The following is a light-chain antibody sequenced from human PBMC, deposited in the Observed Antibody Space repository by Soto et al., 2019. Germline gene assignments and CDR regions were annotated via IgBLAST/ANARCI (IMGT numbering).Light chain of an antibody. Sequence: QSVLTQPASVSGSPGQSITISCTGTTSDVGLYNYVSWYQQHPGKAPKLMISEVSNRPSGVSNRFSGSKSGNTASLTISGLQAEDEADYYCSSYAGSNGVVFGGGTKVTVL. V-gene: IGLV2-14*01. CDR1: TSDVGLYNY. J-gene: IGLJ2*01. CDR3: SSYAGSNGVV. CDR2: EVS.